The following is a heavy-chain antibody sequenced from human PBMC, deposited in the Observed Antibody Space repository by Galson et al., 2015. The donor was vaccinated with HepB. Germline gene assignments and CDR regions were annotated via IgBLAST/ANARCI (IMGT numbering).Heavy chain of an antibody. CDR3: TRDLNSGWYIFDY. CDR1: GFTFGDYA. V-gene: IGHV3-49*03. J-gene: IGHJ4*02. D-gene: IGHD6-19*01. Sequence: SLRLSCAASGFTFGDYAMSWFRQAPGKGLEWVSFIRSKGYGGTTEYAASVKGRFTISRDDSKSIAYLQMNSLKTENTAVYYCTRDLNSGWYIFDYWGQGTLVTVSS. CDR2: IRSKGYGGTT.